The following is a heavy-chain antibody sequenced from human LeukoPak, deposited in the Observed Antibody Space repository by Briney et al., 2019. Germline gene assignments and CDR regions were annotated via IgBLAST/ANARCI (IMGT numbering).Heavy chain of an antibody. J-gene: IGHJ4*02. CDR3: ARRLCGGGSCSSFDY. CDR2: IRGNGGGT. V-gene: IGHV3-23*01. D-gene: IGHD2-15*01. Sequence: PGGSLRLSCAASGFSFSNYLMSWVRQAPVKGLEWVSTIRGNGGGTYYADSVKGRFTISRDNSKNTLYLQMNSLRAEDTALYYCARRLCGGGSCSSFDYWGQGTLVTVSS. CDR1: GFSFSNYL.